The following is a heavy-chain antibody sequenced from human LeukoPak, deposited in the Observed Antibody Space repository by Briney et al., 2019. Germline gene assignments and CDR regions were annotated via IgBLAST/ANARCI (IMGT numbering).Heavy chain of an antibody. CDR3: AKEAASEGPGGYDYVWDYFDY. Sequence: PGGSLRLSCAASGFTFSNAWMSWIRQAPGKGLEWVGRIKSKTDGGTTDYAAPVKGRFTISRDNAKNSLYLQMNSLRAEDTAVYYCAKEAASEGPGGYDYVWDYFDYWGQGTLVTVSS. CDR2: IKSKTDGGTT. CDR1: GFTFSNAW. D-gene: IGHD3-16*01. J-gene: IGHJ4*02. V-gene: IGHV3-15*01.